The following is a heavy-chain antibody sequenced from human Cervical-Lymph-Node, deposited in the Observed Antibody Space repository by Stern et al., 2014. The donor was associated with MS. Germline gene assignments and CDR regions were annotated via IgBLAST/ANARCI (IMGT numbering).Heavy chain of an antibody. CDR3: ARSIAVADIDY. Sequence: VQLVQSGAEVKKPGASVKVSCKASGYTFTSYGISWVRQAPGQGLEWVGWSSAYNGNTNYAQKLQGRVSMTTDTTTSRAYMELRSLRSDDTAVYYCARSIAVADIDYWGQGTLVTVSS. CDR1: GYTFTSYG. V-gene: IGHV1-18*04. D-gene: IGHD6-19*01. J-gene: IGHJ4*02. CDR2: SSAYNGNT.